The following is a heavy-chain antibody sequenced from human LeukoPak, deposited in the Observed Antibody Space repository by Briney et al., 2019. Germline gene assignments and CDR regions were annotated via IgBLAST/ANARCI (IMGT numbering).Heavy chain of an antibody. Sequence: ASVKVSCKASGYTFTSYGISWVRQVPGQGLEWMGWISAYNGNTNYAQKLQGRVTMTTDTSTSTAYMELRSLRSDDTAVYYCARDLRITMIVVVKEDYFDYWGQGTLVTVSS. CDR2: ISAYNGNT. CDR3: ARDLRITMIVVVKEDYFDY. CDR1: GYTFTSYG. V-gene: IGHV1-18*01. D-gene: IGHD3-22*01. J-gene: IGHJ4*02.